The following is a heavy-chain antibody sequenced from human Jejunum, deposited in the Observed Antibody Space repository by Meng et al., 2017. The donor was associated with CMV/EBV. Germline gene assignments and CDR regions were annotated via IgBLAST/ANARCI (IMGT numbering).Heavy chain of an antibody. J-gene: IGHJ5*02. V-gene: IGHV3-21*01. CDR1: TLIVFP. D-gene: IGHD4-17*01. Sequence: TLIVFPTPWAPQAQGKALESLSYISGSSTYIYHADSVKTRFTISRDNAKNSVYLQMNRLRAEDTAVYYCARAIDYGDPNWFDPWGQGTLVTVSS. CDR3: ARAIDYGDPNWFDP. CDR2: ISGSSTYI.